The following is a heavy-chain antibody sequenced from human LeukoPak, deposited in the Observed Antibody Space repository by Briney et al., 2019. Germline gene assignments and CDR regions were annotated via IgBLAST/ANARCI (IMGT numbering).Heavy chain of an antibody. D-gene: IGHD1-26*01. CDR1: GFTFNNYV. CDR3: ARDLVGATR. J-gene: IGHJ4*02. V-gene: IGHV3-21*01. Sequence: GGSLRLSCAASGFTFNNYVMNWVRQAPGKGLEWVSSISSSSSYIYYADPVKGRFTISRDNAKNSLYLQMNSLRAEDTAVYYCARDLVGATRWGQGTLVTVSS. CDR2: ISSSSSYI.